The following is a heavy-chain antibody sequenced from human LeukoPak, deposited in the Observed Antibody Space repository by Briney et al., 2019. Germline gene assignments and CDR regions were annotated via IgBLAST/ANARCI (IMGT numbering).Heavy chain of an antibody. CDR2: IDWDDDK. J-gene: IGHJ4*02. CDR1: GFSLSTSGMC. D-gene: IGHD4-17*01. CDR3: ARIRVDFGDYVHDY. Sequence: SGPALVKPTQTLTLTCTFSGFSLSTSGMCVSWIRQPPGKALEWLARIDWDDDKYSRTSLKTRLTISKDTSKNQVVLAMTNMDPVDTATYYCARIRVDFGDYVHDYWGQGTLVTVSS. V-gene: IGHV2-70*11.